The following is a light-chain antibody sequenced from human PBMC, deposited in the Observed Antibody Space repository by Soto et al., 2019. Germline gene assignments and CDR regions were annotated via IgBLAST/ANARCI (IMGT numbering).Light chain of an antibody. Sequence: DIQLTRSNSTLSASFGYIVTITFRASQNVNNLLAWYQQKAGKAPKLLIFDVSNLESGVPSRFSGSGSGTEFTLTISSLHFDDCATYYCQQYDYSRTFGQGTKVDIK. J-gene: IGKJ1*01. CDR1: QNVNNL. CDR2: DVS. CDR3: QQYDYSRT. V-gene: IGKV1-5*01.